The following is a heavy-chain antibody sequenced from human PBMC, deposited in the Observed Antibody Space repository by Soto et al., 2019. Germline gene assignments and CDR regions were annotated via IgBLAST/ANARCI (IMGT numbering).Heavy chain of an antibody. J-gene: IGHJ4*02. Sequence: PSETLSLTCAVYGGSFSGYYWSWIRQPPGKGLEWIGEINHSGSTNYNPSLKSRVTISVDTSKNQFSLKLSSVTAADTAVYYCARALYYYGSGSNYWGRGTLVTVSS. V-gene: IGHV4-34*01. CDR2: INHSGST. D-gene: IGHD3-10*01. CDR3: ARALYYYGSGSNY. CDR1: GGSFSGYY.